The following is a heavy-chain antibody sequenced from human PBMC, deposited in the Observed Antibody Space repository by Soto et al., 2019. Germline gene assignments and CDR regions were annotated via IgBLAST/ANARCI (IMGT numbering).Heavy chain of an antibody. D-gene: IGHD3-10*01. CDR3: ARGRGGHWFDP. J-gene: IGHJ5*02. CDR2: INHSGST. CDR1: GGSFSGYY. Sequence: QVQLQQWGAGLLKPSETLSLTCAVYGGSFSGYYWSWIRQPPGKGLEWIGEINHSGSTNYNPSLKSRVTISVDTSKNQFSRKLSSVTAADTAVYYCARGRGGHWFDPWGQGTLVTVSS. V-gene: IGHV4-34*01.